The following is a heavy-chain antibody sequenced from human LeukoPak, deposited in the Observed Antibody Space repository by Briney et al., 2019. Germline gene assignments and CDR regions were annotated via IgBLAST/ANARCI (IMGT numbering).Heavy chain of an antibody. CDR2: INPNSGGT. CDR1: GYTFTGYY. CDR3: ARSRSFYDSAGYYDF. J-gene: IGHJ4*02. Sequence: ASVKVSCKASGYTFTGYYIHWVRQAPGQGHEWVGWINPNSGGTNFAQSFQGRVTMTSDTSINTAYMELSSLRSDDTAVYYCARSRSFYDSAGYYDFWGQGTLVTVPS. V-gene: IGHV1-2*02. D-gene: IGHD3-22*01.